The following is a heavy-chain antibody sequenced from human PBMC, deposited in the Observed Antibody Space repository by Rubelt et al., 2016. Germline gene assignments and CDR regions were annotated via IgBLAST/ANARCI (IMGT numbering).Heavy chain of an antibody. CDR3: ARGYDMPNGGLDY. D-gene: IGHD3-3*01. J-gene: IGHJ4*02. V-gene: IGHV4-59*12. Sequence: QVQLQRWGAGLLKPSETLSLTCTVSGASISSDYWSWIRQPPGKGLEWIGYIYYSGSTNYSPSLKSRVTMSVDTSTNYFSLKLRSVTAADTAVYYCARGYDMPNGGLDYWGQGTLVTVSS. CDR1: GASISSDY. CDR2: IYYSGST.